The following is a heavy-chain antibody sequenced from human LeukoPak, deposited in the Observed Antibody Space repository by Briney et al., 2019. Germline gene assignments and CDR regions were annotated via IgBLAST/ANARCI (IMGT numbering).Heavy chain of an antibody. D-gene: IGHD2-2*01. CDR2: IKQDGSEK. J-gene: IGHJ4*02. CDR1: GFTFSSYW. CDR3: ARIYCSTTDCYYGY. Sequence: GGSLRLSCAASGFTFSSYWMSWVRQAPGKGLEWVANIKQDGSEKYYVDSVKGRCTISRDNAKNSLYLQMNSLRAEDTAVYYCARIYCSTTDCYYGYWGQGTLVTVSS. V-gene: IGHV3-7*01.